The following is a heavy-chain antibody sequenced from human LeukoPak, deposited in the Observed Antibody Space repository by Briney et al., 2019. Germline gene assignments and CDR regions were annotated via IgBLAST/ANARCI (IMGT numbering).Heavy chain of an antibody. CDR3: AGELQLWLRPLDY. D-gene: IGHD5-18*01. CDR2: ISSSSSTI. CDR1: GFTFSSYS. Sequence: GGSLRLSCAASGFTFSSYSMNWVRQAPGKGLEWVSYISSSSSTIYYADSVKGRFTISRDNAKNSLYLQMNSLRAEDTAVYYCAGELQLWLRPLDYWGQGTLVSVSS. J-gene: IGHJ4*02. V-gene: IGHV3-48*01.